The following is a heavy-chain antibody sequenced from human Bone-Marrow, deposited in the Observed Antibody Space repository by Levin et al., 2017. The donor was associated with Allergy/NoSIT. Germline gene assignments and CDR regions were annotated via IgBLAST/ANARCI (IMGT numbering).Heavy chain of an antibody. CDR3: ATEFYGSYNY. Sequence: GGSLRLSCAGSEFTFSIAWMSWVRQAPGKGLEWVGRIKSKTDGGTTDYAAPVKGRFTISRDDSKDTLYLQMNSLRTEDTAVYYCATEFYGSYNYWGQGALVTVSS. V-gene: IGHV3-15*01. J-gene: IGHJ4*02. CDR2: IKSKTDGGTT. D-gene: IGHD1-26*01. CDR1: EFTFSIAW.